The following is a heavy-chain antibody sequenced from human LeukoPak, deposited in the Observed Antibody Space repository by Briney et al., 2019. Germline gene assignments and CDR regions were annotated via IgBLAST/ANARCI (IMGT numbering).Heavy chain of an antibody. V-gene: IGHV3-23*01. CDR2: ISGSGGST. D-gene: IGHD3-10*01. Sequence: GGSLRLSCAASGFTFSSYAMSWVRQAPGKGLEWVSAISGSGGSTYYADSVKGRFTISRDNSKNTLYLQMNSLRAEDTAVYYCAKHVVRGVIISYHYYYYYMDVWGKGTTVTVSS. CDR3: AKHVVRGVIISYHYYYYYMDV. J-gene: IGHJ6*03. CDR1: GFTFSSYA.